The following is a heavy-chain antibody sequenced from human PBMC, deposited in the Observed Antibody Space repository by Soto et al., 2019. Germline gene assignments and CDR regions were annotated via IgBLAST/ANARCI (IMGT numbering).Heavy chain of an antibody. D-gene: IGHD5-12*01. V-gene: IGHV1-69*01. J-gene: IGHJ4*02. CDR1: GGTFSSYA. Sequence: QVQLVQSGAEVKKPGSSVKVSCKASGGTFSSYAISWVRQAPGQGLEWMGGIIPIFGTANYAQKFQGRVTITADESTSTAYMELSSLRSEDTAVYYCARIDIGSGYDLVGPYFDYWGQGTLVTVSS. CDR2: IIPIFGTA. CDR3: ARIDIGSGYDLVGPYFDY.